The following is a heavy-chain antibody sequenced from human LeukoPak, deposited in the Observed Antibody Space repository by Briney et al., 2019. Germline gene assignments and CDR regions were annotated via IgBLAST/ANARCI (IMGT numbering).Heavy chain of an antibody. J-gene: IGHJ4*02. V-gene: IGHV4-30-2*01. CDR2: MYHSGST. D-gene: IGHD3-10*01. CDR3: AAYGSETRIDF. Sequence: PSETLSLTCAVSGASIARGYYCWTWIRQPPGKGLEWIGYMYHSGSTYSNPSLKRRVVISVDRSTNQFSLNLTSVTAADTAVYYCAAYGSETRIDFWGQGTLVNVSS. CDR1: GASIARGYYC.